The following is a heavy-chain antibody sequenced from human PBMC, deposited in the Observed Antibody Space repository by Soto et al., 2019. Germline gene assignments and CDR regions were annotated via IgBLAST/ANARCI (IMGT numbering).Heavy chain of an antibody. CDR2: IGGDGGGT. D-gene: IGHD3-10*01. CDR1: GFPLRNYW. CDR3: TRVVDGSAGEFDY. J-gene: IGHJ4*02. Sequence: EVQLVESGGGIVQPGGSLRLSCAASGFPLRNYWMHWVRQAPGEWLVWVSRIGGDGGGTTYADSVKGRFTISRDNAKNTLYLQMNSLRAEDSAVYYCTRVVDGSAGEFDYWGQGTLVTVSS. V-gene: IGHV3-74*01.